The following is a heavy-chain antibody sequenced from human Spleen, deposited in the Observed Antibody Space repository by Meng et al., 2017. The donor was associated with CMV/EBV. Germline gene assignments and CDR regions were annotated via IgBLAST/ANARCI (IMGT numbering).Heavy chain of an antibody. Sequence: ISSSGHFWGWIRQSPRKGLEWIGTFYYTDNTYYNPSLRSRVTIAADTSKNQFSLRLNSVTAADTAVYYCARVHILEGRITYSWFDPWGQGTLVTVSS. CDR2: FYYTDNT. CDR1: ISSSGHF. V-gene: IGHV4-39*07. D-gene: IGHD1-20*01. J-gene: IGHJ5*02. CDR3: ARVHILEGRITYSWFDP.